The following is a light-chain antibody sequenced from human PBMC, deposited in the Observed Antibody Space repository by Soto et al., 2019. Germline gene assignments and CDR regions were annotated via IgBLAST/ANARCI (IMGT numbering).Light chain of an antibody. Sequence: IVMTQSPATLSLSPGERATLSCRSSQSVSSNLAWYQQKPGQAPRLLXYGASTRATGIPARFSGSGSGTEFTLTISSLQSEDFAVYYCQQYNNWPPITFGQGTRLEIK. J-gene: IGKJ5*01. CDR2: GAS. CDR3: QQYNNWPPIT. CDR1: QSVSSN. V-gene: IGKV3-15*01.